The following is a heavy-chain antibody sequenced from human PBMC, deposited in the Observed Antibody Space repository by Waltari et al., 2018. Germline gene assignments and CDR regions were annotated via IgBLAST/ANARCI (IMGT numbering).Heavy chain of an antibody. V-gene: IGHV4-59*11. CDR2: IYYSGST. J-gene: IGHJ6*03. CDR3: ARDAQVGSSYYYYYMDV. D-gene: IGHD3-16*01. Sequence: QVQLQESGPGLVKPSETLSLTCTVSGGSIRSHYWSWIRQPPGKGLEWIGYIYYSGSTNYNPSLKSRVTISVDTSKNQFSLKLSSVTAADTAVYYCARDAQVGSSYYYYYMDVWGKGTTVTVSS. CDR1: GGSIRSHY.